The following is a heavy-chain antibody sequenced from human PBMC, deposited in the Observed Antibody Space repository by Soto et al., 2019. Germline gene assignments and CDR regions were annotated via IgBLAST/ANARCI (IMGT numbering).Heavy chain of an antibody. J-gene: IGHJ6*01. V-gene: IGHV4-59*11. CDR2: IYYRGST. D-gene: IGHD1-26*01. Sequence: AETLSVTCTFSGGSISSHYWSWVGQAPGKGLEWIGHIYYRGSTTYNPSLRSRSTISVDTSNNQLSLKLSSVTTADTAVYYCARDGREASGMDVWGQGTKVTVSS. CDR1: GGSISSHY. CDR3: ARDGREASGMDV.